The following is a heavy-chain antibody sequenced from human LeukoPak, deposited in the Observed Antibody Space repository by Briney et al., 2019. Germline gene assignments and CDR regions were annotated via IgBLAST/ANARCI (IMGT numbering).Heavy chain of an antibody. CDR2: NYYSGST. CDR1: GGSISSYY. J-gene: IGHJ4*02. Sequence: PSETLSLTCTVSGGSISSYYWSWIRQPPGKGLEWIGYNYYSGSTNYNPSLKSRVTISVDTSKNQFSLKLSSVTAADTAVYYCAGTKTTGVFDYWGQGTLVTVSS. CDR3: AGTKTTGVFDY. V-gene: IGHV4-59*01. D-gene: IGHD2-8*02.